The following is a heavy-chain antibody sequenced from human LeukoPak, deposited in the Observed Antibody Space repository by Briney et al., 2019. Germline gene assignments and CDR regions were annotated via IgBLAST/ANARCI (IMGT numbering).Heavy chain of an antibody. CDR2: IKQGGSEK. Sequence: GGSLRLSCAASGFTFSTYWMSWVRQAPGKGLEWVANIKQGGSEKYYVDSVKGRFTISRGNAKNSVYLQMNSLRGEDTAVYYCARGHYYFDYWGQGTLVTVSS. CDR3: ARGHYYFDY. CDR1: GFTFSTYW. V-gene: IGHV3-7*04. J-gene: IGHJ4*02.